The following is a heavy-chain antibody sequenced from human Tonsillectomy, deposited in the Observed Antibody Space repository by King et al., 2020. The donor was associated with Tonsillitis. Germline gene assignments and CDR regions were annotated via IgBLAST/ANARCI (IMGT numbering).Heavy chain of an antibody. Sequence: VQLVESGAEMKKPGESLKISCKGSGYSFTNYWSGWLRQMPGKGLEWMVIIYPGDSDTRYSPSFQGQYTISADKSISTAYLQWSSLKASDTAMYYCVTSHYYDSSGYYYWGQGTLVTVSS. CDR2: IYPGDSDT. J-gene: IGHJ4*02. V-gene: IGHV5-51*01. D-gene: IGHD3-22*01. CDR1: GYSFTNYW. CDR3: VTSHYYDSSGYYY.